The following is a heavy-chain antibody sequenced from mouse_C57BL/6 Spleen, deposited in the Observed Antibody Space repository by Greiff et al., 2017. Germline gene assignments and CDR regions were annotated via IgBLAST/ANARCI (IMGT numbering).Heavy chain of an antibody. V-gene: IGHV1-52*01. Sequence: QVQLQQPGAELVRPGSSVKLSCKASGYTFTSYWMHWVKQRPIQGLEWIGNIDPSDSETHYNQKFKDKATLTVDKSSSTAYMQLSSLTSEDSAVYNCARAYYSNYWYCDVWGTGTTVTVSS. D-gene: IGHD2-5*01. CDR2: IDPSDSET. J-gene: IGHJ1*03. CDR3: ARAYYSNYWYCDV. CDR1: GYTFTSYW.